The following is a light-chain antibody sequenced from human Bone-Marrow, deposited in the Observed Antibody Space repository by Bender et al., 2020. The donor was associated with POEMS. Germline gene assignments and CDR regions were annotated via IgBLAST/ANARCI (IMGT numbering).Light chain of an antibody. Sequence: QSALTQPRSVSGSPGQSVTISCTGTSSDVGGSNYVSWYQQHPGKAPKLMIYKVSKRPSGVPDRFSGSRSGNTASLTVSGLQAEDEADYYCSSYAGNNNYVFGTGTDVTVL. CDR3: SSYAGNNNYV. V-gene: IGLV2-8*01. CDR1: SSDVGGSNY. J-gene: IGLJ1*01. CDR2: KVS.